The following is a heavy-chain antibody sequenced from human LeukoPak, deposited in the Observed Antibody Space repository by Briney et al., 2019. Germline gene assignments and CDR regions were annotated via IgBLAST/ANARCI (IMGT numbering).Heavy chain of an antibody. Sequence: PGGSLRLSCAASGFIVSSNYMTWVRQAPGKGLEWLSVIYSGGDTYYADSVKGRFTISRDNSKNTLYLQMNSLRAEDTAVYYCARDRGGSYSAIDYWGQGTLVTVSS. CDR2: IYSGGDT. J-gene: IGHJ4*02. D-gene: IGHD1-26*01. CDR3: ARDRGGSYSAIDY. CDR1: GFIVSSNY. V-gene: IGHV3-66*01.